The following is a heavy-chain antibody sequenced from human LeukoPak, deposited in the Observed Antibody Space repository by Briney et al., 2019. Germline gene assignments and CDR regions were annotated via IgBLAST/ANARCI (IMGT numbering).Heavy chain of an antibody. J-gene: IGHJ4*02. D-gene: IGHD2-8*01. CDR1: GYTFTSYD. Sequence: DSVKVSCKASGYTFTSYDINWVRQATGQGLEWMGWMNPNSGNTGYAQKFKGRVTMTRNTSINTAYMELSSLRSEDTAVYYCARGPLGYCTNGVCIKWGQGTLVTVSS. V-gene: IGHV1-8*01. CDR3: ARGPLGYCTNGVCIK. CDR2: MNPNSGNT.